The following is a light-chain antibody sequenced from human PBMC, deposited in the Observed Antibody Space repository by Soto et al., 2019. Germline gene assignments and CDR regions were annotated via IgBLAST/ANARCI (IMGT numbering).Light chain of an antibody. CDR3: SSYTSSSTLV. CDR2: EVS. J-gene: IGLJ1*01. V-gene: IGLV2-14*01. Sequence: QSVLTQPASVSGSPGQSITISCTGISSDVGGYNYVSWYQQHPGKAPKLMIYEVSNRPSGVSNRFSGSKSGNTASLTISGLQAADEADYYCSSYTSSSTLVFGTGTKVTVL. CDR1: SSDVGGYNY.